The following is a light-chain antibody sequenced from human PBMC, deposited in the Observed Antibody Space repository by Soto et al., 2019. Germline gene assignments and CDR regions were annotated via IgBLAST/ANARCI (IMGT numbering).Light chain of an antibody. CDR1: QTVDHY. J-gene: IGKJ1*01. CDR2: DIS. Sequence: EIVLTQSPATLSLSPGERATLSCRASQTVDHYLAWYQQKPGQAPRLLIYDISIRATGIPARFSGSGSGTDFTLTISSREPEDFGVYYCQQRSNWPRTFGQGTKVEVK. CDR3: QQRSNWPRT. V-gene: IGKV3-11*01.